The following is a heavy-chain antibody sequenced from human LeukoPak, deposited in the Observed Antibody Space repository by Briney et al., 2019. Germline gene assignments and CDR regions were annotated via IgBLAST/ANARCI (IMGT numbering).Heavy chain of an antibody. CDR2: IHHSGTA. V-gene: IGHV4-31*03. D-gene: IGHD2-2*01. CDR3: ARYCSSTKCPFDY. J-gene: IGHJ4*02. Sequence: SQTLSLTCTVSGGSIGSGFYYWSWVRQHPGKGLEWVGYIHHSGTAFYNPSLQSRATISMDTSKNEFSLRLTVVTDADTAVYYCARYCSSTKCPFDYWGQGTLVTVSS. CDR1: GGSIGSGFYY.